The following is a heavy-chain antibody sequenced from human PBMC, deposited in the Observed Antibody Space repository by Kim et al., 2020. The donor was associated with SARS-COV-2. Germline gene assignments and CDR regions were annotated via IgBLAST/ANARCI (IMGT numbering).Heavy chain of an antibody. Sequence: STTYNPSLKSRVTISVDTSKNQFSLKLSSVTAADTAVYYCARGLGYYFDYWGQGTLVTVSS. V-gene: IGHV4-61*02. D-gene: IGHD6-19*01. CDR2: ST. CDR3: ARGLGYYFDY. J-gene: IGHJ4*02.